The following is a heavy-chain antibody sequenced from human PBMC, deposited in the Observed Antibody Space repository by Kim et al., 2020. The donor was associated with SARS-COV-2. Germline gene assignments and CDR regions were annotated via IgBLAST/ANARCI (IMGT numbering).Heavy chain of an antibody. Sequence: GGSLRLSCAASGFSFASYAMSWVRRAPGKGLEWVSAIVSDGFDTYYADSVKGRFTISRDNSKNTLYLQMNGLSVDDTAIYYCAKGKSANYHTLGSYWDDTWGEGTQVAVPS. CDR1: GFSFASYA. V-gene: IGHV3-23*01. CDR3: AKGKSANYHTLGSYWDDT. D-gene: IGHD3-10*01. CDR2: IVSDGFDT. J-gene: IGHJ5*02.